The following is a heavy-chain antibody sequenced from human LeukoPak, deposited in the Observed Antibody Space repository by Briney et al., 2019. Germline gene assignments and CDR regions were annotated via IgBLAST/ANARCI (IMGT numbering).Heavy chain of an antibody. CDR1: GHMFDDYG. CDR2: ISSSSESI. Sequence: GGSLRLSCVGPSGHMFDDYGMHWVRQAPGKGLAWVAGISSSSESIGYAASVKGRFTISRDNAQNSVYLQMNSLRVEDTALYYCAKGNPDWSIGYWGQGTLVTVSA. V-gene: IGHV3-9*01. J-gene: IGHJ4*02. D-gene: IGHD3-9*01. CDR3: AKGNPDWSIGY.